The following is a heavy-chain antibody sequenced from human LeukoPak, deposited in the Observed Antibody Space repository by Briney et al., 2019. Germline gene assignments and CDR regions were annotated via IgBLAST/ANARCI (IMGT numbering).Heavy chain of an antibody. D-gene: IGHD6-19*01. CDR3: AKELGYSSGWSPDY. CDR1: GFTFSSYA. V-gene: IGHV3-23*01. J-gene: IGHJ4*02. Sequence: SGGSLRLSCAASGFTFSSYAMNWVRQAPGKGLEWVSAISGSGGSTYYADSVKGRFTISRDNSKNTLYLQMNSLRAEDTAVYYCAKELGYSSGWSPDYWGQGTLVTVSS. CDR2: ISGSGGST.